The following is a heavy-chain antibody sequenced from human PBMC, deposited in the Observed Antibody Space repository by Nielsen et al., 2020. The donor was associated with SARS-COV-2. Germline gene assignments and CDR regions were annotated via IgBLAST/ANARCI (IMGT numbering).Heavy chain of an antibody. CDR3: ARGRLGGPANDY. CDR2: INHSGST. J-gene: IGHJ4*02. CDR1: GGSISSYY. D-gene: IGHD1-26*01. V-gene: IGHV4-34*01. Sequence: SETLSLTCTVSGGSISSYYWSWIRQPPGKGLEWIGEINHSGSTNYNPSLKSRVTISVDTSKNQFSLKLSSVTAADTAVYYCARGRLGGPANDYWGQGTLVTVSS.